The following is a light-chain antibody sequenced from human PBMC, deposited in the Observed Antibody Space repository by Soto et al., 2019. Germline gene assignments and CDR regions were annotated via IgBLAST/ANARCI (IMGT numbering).Light chain of an antibody. CDR3: SSCAVSVAVYVM. CDR1: TSTVATYDL. CDR2: EAT. V-gene: IGLV2-23*02. J-gene: IGLJ3*02. Sequence: QSVLTQPASVSGSPGQSISISCTGTTSTVATYDLVSLYQQHPGKAPRLLIYEATKRHSGTSNRFSGSKSGNTASLTISGLQSEDEAYYYCSSCAVSVAVYVMFGVGTKVPVL.